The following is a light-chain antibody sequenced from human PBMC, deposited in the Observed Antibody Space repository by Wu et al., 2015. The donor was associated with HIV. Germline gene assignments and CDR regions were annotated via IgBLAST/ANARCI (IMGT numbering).Light chain of an antibody. CDR2: GAS. Sequence: EIVMTQSPATLSVSPGERATLSCRASQSVTSDIAWYQQKPGQAPRLLIYGASIRATGIPARFSGSGSGTEFTLTINILQSEDFAVYYCQQFNNWPLTFGGGTKVEIK. CDR1: QSVTSD. V-gene: IGKV3D-15*03. CDR3: QQFNNWPLT. J-gene: IGKJ4*01.